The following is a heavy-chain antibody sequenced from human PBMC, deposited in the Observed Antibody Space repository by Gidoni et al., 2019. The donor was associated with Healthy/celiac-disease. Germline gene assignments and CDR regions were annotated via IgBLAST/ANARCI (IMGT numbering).Heavy chain of an antibody. CDR2: IYHSGST. Sequence: QVQLQESCPGLVKPSGTLSLTCAVSGGSISSSNWWSWVRQPPGKGLEWIGEIYHSGSTNYNPSLKSRVTISVDKSKNQFSLKLSSVTAADTAVYYCARDRGEYNWNYIGYYYYGMDVWGQGTTVTVSS. CDR3: ARDRGEYNWNYIGYYYYGMDV. V-gene: IGHV4-4*02. CDR1: GGSISSSNW. J-gene: IGHJ6*02. D-gene: IGHD1-7*01.